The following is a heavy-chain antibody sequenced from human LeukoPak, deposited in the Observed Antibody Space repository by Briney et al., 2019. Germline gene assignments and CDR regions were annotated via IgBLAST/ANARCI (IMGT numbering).Heavy chain of an antibody. V-gene: IGHV3-23*01. CDR1: GLTFSSYA. J-gene: IGHJ3*02. D-gene: IGHD1-1*01. Sequence: GGSLRLSCAASGLTFSSYALSCVRQAPGKGLDWVSSISVDSITYYLDSVKGRFTISRDNSKSTLYLQMHSLRAEDTALYYCAKCNLNNCREGFDIWGQGTMVTVSS. CDR3: AKCNLNNCREGFDI. CDR2: ISVDSIT.